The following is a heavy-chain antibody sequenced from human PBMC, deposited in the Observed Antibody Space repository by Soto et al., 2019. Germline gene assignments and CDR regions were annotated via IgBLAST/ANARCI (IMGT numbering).Heavy chain of an antibody. CDR3: AKSRVPYYYGSGSYLDY. Sequence: HPGGSLRLSCAASGFTXSSYVMSWVCQAPGKGLEWVSAISGSGGSTYYADSVKGRFTISRDNSKNTLYLQMNSLRAEDTAVYYCAKSRVPYYYGSGSYLDYWGQGTLVTVSS. CDR2: ISGSGGST. CDR1: GFTXSSYV. D-gene: IGHD3-10*01. V-gene: IGHV3-23*01. J-gene: IGHJ4*02.